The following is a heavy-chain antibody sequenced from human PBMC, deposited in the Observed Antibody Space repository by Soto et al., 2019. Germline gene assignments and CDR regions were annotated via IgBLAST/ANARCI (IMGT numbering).Heavy chain of an antibody. CDR1: GGSISSGGYY. CDR3: ARSSSYSSTLDY. CDR2: IYYSGST. D-gene: IGHD6-13*01. V-gene: IGHV4-31*03. J-gene: IGHJ4*02. Sequence: PSETLSLTCTVSGGSISSGGYYWSWIRQHPGKGLEWIGYIYYSGSTYYNPSLKSRVTISVDTSKNQFSLKLSSVTAADTAVYYCARSSSYSSTLDYWGQGTLVTVSS.